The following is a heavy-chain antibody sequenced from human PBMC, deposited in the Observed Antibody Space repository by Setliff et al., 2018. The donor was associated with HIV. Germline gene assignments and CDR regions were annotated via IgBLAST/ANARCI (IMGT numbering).Heavy chain of an antibody. Sequence: GESLKISCQASGYTFTNHWIGWVRQMPGERLEWMAIIYPGDSDVRYNPSFQGQVTVSVDKSINTAYLQWSSLKASDTATYYCAREHRLCSGERCVLPDYWGQGTLVTVSS. CDR3: AREHRLCSGERCVLPDY. CDR1: GYTFTNHW. V-gene: IGHV5-51*01. CDR2: IYPGDSDV. J-gene: IGHJ4*02. D-gene: IGHD2-15*01.